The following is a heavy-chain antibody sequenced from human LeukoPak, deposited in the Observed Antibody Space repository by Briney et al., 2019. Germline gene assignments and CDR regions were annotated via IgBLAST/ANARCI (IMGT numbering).Heavy chain of an antibody. CDR3: ASLIAPIYCSSTSCHTGHAFDI. J-gene: IGHJ3*02. V-gene: IGHV4-38-2*01. CDR1: GYSISSGYY. CDR2: IYHSGST. Sequence: PSETLSLTCAVSGYSISSGYYWGWIRQPPGKGLEWIGSIYHSGSTYCNPSLKSRVTISVDTSKNQFSLKLSSVTAADTAVYYCASLIAPIYCSSTSCHTGHAFDIWGQGTMVTVSS. D-gene: IGHD2-2*02.